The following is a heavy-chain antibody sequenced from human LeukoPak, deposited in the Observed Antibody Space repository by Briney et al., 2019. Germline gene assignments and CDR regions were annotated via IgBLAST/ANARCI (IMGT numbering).Heavy chain of an antibody. CDR1: GFTFSSYA. CDR2: ISGSGGST. CDR3: AKDSEDSSSWENYYYYGMDV. V-gene: IGHV3-23*01. D-gene: IGHD6-13*01. J-gene: IGHJ6*02. Sequence: GGSLRLSCAASGFTFSSYAMSWVRQAPGKGLEWVSDISGSGGSTYYADSVKGRFTISRDNSKNTLYLQMNSLRAEDTAVYYCAKDSEDSSSWENYYYYGMDVWGQGTTVTVS.